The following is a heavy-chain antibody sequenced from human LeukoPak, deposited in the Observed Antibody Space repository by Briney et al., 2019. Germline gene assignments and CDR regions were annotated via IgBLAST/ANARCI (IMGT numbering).Heavy chain of an antibody. CDR3: ARAEYDSSLGFGF. Sequence: GGSLRLSCAASGFTVSDGYMSWVRQAPGKGLEWVSLIPSRDSIYYADSVKGRFTISRDNSKNTLYLQMSSLRADDTAVYYCARAEYDSSLGFGFWGQGALVTVSS. CDR1: GFTVSDGY. V-gene: IGHV3-53*01. D-gene: IGHD3-22*01. CDR2: IPSRDSI. J-gene: IGHJ4*02.